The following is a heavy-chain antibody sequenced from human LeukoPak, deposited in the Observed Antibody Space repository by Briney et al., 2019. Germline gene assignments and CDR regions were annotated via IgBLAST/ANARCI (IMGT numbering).Heavy chain of an antibody. Sequence: PSETLSLMCSVYGGSFSDYFWSWIRQPPGKGLEWIGEIDDGGNTNYNPSLMSRVIVAMERSKKQFSLVMRSVTGADTAVYYCARFSRITWGDWGDAFDVWGQGATVIVSS. CDR3: ARFSRITWGDWGDAFDV. V-gene: IGHV4-34*01. CDR2: IDDGGNT. J-gene: IGHJ3*01. D-gene: IGHD2-21*02. CDR1: GGSFSDYF.